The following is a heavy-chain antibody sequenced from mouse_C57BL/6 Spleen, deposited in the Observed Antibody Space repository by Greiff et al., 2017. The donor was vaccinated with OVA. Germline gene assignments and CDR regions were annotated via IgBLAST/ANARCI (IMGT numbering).Heavy chain of an antibody. Sequence: VQLQQPGTELVKPGASVKLSCTASGYNFNSYWMHWVKQRPGQGLEWIGNINPRNGGTNYNEKFKSKATLTVDKSSSTAYMQLSSLKSEDSAVYYCARGLRRDWYCDVWGTGTTVTVSS. CDR1: GYNFNSYW. CDR3: ARGLRRDWYCDV. CDR2: INPRNGGT. J-gene: IGHJ1*03. V-gene: IGHV1-53*01. D-gene: IGHD2-4*01.